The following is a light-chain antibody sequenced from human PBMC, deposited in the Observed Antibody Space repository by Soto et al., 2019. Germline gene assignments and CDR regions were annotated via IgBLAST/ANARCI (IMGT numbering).Light chain of an antibody. CDR3: SSYISSSTFVV. Sequence: QSVLTQPASVSGSPGQSITISCTGTSRDVGGYNYVSWHQQHPGKAPKVIITEVSNRPSGVSNRFSGSKSGNTASLTISGRQAAYEADYYCSSYISSSTFVVFGGGTKLTVL. V-gene: IGLV2-14*01. CDR1: SRDVGGYNY. J-gene: IGLJ2*01. CDR2: EVS.